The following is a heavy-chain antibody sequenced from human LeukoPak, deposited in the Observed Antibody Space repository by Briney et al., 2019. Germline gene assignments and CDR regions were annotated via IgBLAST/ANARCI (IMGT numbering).Heavy chain of an antibody. D-gene: IGHD4-17*01. V-gene: IGHV3-11*01. Sequence: GGSLRLSCAASGFTFSDYYMTWIRQAPGKGLEWISYISGGGTMIYYADSVRGQFTISRDNAKKSLYLQMNSLRAEDTAVYYCARDHRGDRYWGQGTLVTVSS. CDR3: ARDHRGDRY. J-gene: IGHJ4*02. CDR2: ISGGGTMI. CDR1: GFTFSDYY.